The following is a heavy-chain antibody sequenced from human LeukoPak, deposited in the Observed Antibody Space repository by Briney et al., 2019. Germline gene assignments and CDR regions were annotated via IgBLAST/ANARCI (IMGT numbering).Heavy chain of an antibody. D-gene: IGHD3-10*01. CDR2: ISSSSSYI. V-gene: IGHV3-21*01. J-gene: IGHJ4*02. CDR3: ASIGYYYGSGRGY. CDR1: TFTFSSYA. Sequence: GGSLRLSCAVSTFTFSSYAMSWVRQAPGKGLEWVSSISSSSSYIYYADSVKGRFTISRDNAKNSLYLQMNSLRAEDTAVYYCASIGYYYGSGRGYWGQGTLVTVSS.